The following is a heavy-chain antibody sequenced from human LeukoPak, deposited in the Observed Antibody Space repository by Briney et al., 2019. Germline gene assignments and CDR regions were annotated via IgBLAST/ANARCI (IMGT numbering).Heavy chain of an antibody. CDR3: AKATGYLL. D-gene: IGHD1-14*01. CDR2: ISNSDDST. CDR1: GFTFDNYA. J-gene: IGHJ4*02. Sequence: GGSLSLSCAASGFTFDNYAMSWVRQAPGKGLEWVSTISNSDDSTYYADSVKGRFTISRDNSENTLYLQMNSLRAEDTAVYYCAKATGYLLWGQGTLVTVSS. V-gene: IGHV3-23*01.